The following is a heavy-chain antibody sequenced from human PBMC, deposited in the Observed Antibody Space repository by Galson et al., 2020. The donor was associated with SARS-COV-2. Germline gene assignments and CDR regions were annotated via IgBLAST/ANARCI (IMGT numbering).Heavy chain of an antibody. J-gene: IGHJ3*02. CDR3: ARSGIPVTGTHDAFDM. CDR2: IYPGDSDDSDS. Sequence: GESLKISCKGAGFNFNTYWIAWVRQTPGKGLEWMGMIYPGDSDDSDSRENPSFRDQVTISADKSTSTAYLQWSRLRASDTAIYFCARSGIPVTGTHDAFDMWGQGTMVTVSS. CDR1: GFNFNTYW. V-gene: IGHV5-51*01. D-gene: IGHD1-1*01.